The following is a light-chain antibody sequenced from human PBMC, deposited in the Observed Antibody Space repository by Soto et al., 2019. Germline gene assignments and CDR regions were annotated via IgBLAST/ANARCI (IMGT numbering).Light chain of an antibody. CDR3: SSYAGSSNV. Sequence: QTVVTQEPSFSVSPGGTVTLTCGLTSGSVSTSHYPSWYQQTPGQSPRTLIYNTNSRSSGVPDRFSGSKSGNTASLTVSGLQAEDEADYYCSSYAGSSNVFGTGTKLTVL. J-gene: IGLJ1*01. CDR1: SGSVSTSHY. V-gene: IGLV8-61*01. CDR2: NTN.